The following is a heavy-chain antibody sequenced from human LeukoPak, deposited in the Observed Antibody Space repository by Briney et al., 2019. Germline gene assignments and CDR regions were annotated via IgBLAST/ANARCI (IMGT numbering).Heavy chain of an antibody. CDR2: ISAYNGNT. J-gene: IGHJ4*02. D-gene: IGHD3-22*01. Sequence: ASVKVSCKASGYTFTSYGISWVRQAPGQGLEWMGWISAYNGNTNYAQKLQGRVTVTTDTSTSTAYMELRSLRSDDTAVYYCARDGSGYYYDSSGYYPFDYWGQGTLVTVSS. CDR1: GYTFTSYG. CDR3: ARDGSGYYYDSSGYYPFDY. V-gene: IGHV1-18*01.